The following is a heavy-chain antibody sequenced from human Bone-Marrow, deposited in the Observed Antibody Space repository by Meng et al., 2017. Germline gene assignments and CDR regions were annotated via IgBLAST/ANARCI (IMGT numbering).Heavy chain of an antibody. Sequence: ETLSLTCVASGLSFTDAWMSWVRQAPGKGLEWVGRIKRNSDGGTIDYAAPVKGRFTISRDDSKNTLYLQMDSLITEDTAVYFCATGAAAADHWGQGPLVTVSS. V-gene: IGHV3-15*01. CDR3: ATGAAAADH. J-gene: IGHJ4*02. D-gene: IGHD6-13*01. CDR2: IKRNSDGGTI. CDR1: GLSFTDAW.